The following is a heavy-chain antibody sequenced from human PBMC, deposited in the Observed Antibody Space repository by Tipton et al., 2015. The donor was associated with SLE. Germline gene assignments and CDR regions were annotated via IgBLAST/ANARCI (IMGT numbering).Heavy chain of an antibody. CDR2: INPNSGGT. CDR1: GYTFTGYY. J-gene: IGHJ4*02. CDR3: ARMYYDFWSGYSHYFDY. Sequence: QSGAEVKKPGASLKVSCKASGYTFTGYYMQWVRQAPGQGLEWMGWINPNSGGTNYAQKFQGRVTMTRDTSISTAYMELSRLRSDDTAVYYCARMYYDFWSGYSHYFDYWGQGTLVTVSS. V-gene: IGHV1-2*02. D-gene: IGHD3-3*01.